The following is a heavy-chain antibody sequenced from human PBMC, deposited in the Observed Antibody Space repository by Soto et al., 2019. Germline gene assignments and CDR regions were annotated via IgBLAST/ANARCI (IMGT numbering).Heavy chain of an antibody. CDR2: IYASGRT. Sequence: AETLSLTCTVSGVSITPYFWSWIRQPAGEAPEWLGHIYASGRTTYNPSLKSRGTMFVYQTQVSLRLTSVTAADTAVYYCARHFDVDPSLDHYYLDLWGRGALVTVSS. D-gene: IGHD3-9*01. V-gene: IGHV4-4*07. CDR1: GVSITPYF. J-gene: IGHJ2*01. CDR3: ARHFDVDPSLDHYYLDL.